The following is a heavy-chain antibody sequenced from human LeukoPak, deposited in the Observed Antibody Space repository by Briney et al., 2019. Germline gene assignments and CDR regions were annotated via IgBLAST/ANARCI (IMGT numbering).Heavy chain of an antibody. Sequence: PSETLSLTCAVSGGSISSTHWWNWVRQPPGKGLEWIGEIFHSGTTNYNPSLKSRVTISIDKSKNQFPLKLRSVTAADTAVYYCARDQWLLRGGDHDAFDIWGQGTMVTVSS. D-gene: IGHD6-19*01. CDR3: ARDQWLLRGGDHDAFDI. V-gene: IGHV4-4*02. CDR2: IFHSGTT. CDR1: GGSISSTHW. J-gene: IGHJ3*02.